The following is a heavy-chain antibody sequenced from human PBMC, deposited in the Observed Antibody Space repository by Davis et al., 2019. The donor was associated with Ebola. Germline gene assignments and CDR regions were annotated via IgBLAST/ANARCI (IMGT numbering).Heavy chain of an antibody. CDR1: GGSISSYY. CDR3: ARGKYSHMDY. D-gene: IGHD5-18*01. Sequence: PSETLSLTCTVSGGSISSYYWSWIRQPPGKGLEWIGYIYYSGSTNYNPSLKSRVTISVDTSKNQFSLKLSSVTAADTAVYYCARGKYSHMDYWGQGTLVTVSS. CDR2: IYYSGST. V-gene: IGHV4-59*12. J-gene: IGHJ4*02.